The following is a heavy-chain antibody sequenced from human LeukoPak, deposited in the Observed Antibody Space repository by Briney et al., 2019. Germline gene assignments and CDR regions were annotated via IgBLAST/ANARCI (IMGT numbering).Heavy chain of an antibody. D-gene: IGHD1-7*01. CDR1: GYTFTSYG. CDR3: ARSTSGITGTTDFDY. J-gene: IGHJ4*02. Sequence: ASVKVSCKASGYTFTSYGISWVRQAPGQGLEWMGWISAYNGNTNYAQKLQGRVTMTTDTSTSTAYMGLRSLRSDDTAVYYCARSTSGITGTTDFDYWGQGTLVTVSS. V-gene: IGHV1-18*01. CDR2: ISAYNGNT.